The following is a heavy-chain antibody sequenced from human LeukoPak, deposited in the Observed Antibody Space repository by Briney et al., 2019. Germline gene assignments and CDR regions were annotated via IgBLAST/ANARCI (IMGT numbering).Heavy chain of an antibody. J-gene: IGHJ1*01. CDR2: IYYSGST. CDR3: ARGGWYPESFQH. V-gene: IGHV4-59*01. D-gene: IGHD6-19*01. CDR1: GGSISSYY. Sequence: PSETLSLTCTVSGGSISSYYWNWIRQPPGKGLEWIGYIYYSGSTNYNPSLKSRVTISVDTSKNQFSLKLSPVTAADTAVYYCARGGWYPESFQHWGQGALATVSS.